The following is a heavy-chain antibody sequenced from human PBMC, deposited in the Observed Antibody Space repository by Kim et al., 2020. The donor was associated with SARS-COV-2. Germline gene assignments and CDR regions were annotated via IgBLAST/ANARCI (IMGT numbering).Heavy chain of an antibody. V-gene: IGHV1-69*13. D-gene: IGHD6-13*01. Sequence: SVKVSCKASGGTFSSYAISWVRQAPGQGLEWMGGIIPIFGTANYAQKFQGRVTITADESTSTAYMELSSLRSEDTAVYYCARSLAAADPEGRGGEDDYWGQGTLVTVSS. J-gene: IGHJ4*02. CDR2: IIPIFGTA. CDR1: GGTFSSYA. CDR3: ARSLAAADPEGRGGEDDY.